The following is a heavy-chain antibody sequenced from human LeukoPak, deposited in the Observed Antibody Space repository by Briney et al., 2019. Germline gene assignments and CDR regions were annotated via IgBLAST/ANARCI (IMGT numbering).Heavy chain of an antibody. J-gene: IGHJ4*02. V-gene: IGHV3-11*01. D-gene: IGHD1-20*01. CDR3: ARRRYNWNAIDY. CDR1: GFTFSDYY. CDR2: ISSSGSTL. Sequence: GGSLRLSCAASGFTFSDYYMSWIRQAPGKGLEWVSYISSSGSTLYYADSVKGRITISRDNAKNSLYLQMNSLRAEDTAVYYCARRRYNWNAIDYWGQGALVTVSS.